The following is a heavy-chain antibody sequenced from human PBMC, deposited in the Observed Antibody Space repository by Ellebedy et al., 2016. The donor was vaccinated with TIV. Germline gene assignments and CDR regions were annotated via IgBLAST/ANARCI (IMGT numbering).Heavy chain of an antibody. CDR1: GFTFSSYS. V-gene: IGHV3-21*01. Sequence: GGSLRLSCAASGFTFSSYSMNWVRQAPEKGLEWVSSISSSSSYIYYADSVKGRFTISRDNAKNSLYLQMNSLRAEDTAVYYCARVGDYYYYGMDVWGQGTTVTVSS. CDR2: ISSSSSYI. J-gene: IGHJ6*02. CDR3: ARVGDYYYYGMDV.